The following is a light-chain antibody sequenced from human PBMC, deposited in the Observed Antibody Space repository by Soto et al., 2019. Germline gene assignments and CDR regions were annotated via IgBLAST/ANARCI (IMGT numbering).Light chain of an antibody. Sequence: EIVLTQSPATLSLSPGARATLSCRASQTVSSYLAWYQQKPGQAPRLLIYDASNRATGIPARFSGSGSGTDFTLTISSLEPGDFAVYYCQQRSSWPPTFGQGTRLEI. J-gene: IGKJ5*01. CDR3: QQRSSWPPT. CDR1: QTVSSY. CDR2: DAS. V-gene: IGKV3-11*01.